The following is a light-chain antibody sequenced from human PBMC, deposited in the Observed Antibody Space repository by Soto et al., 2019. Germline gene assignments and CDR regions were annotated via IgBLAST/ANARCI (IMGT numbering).Light chain of an antibody. Sequence: SYELTQPLSVSVALGQTARITCGGNNIGSKNVHWYQQKPGQAPVLVIYRDNNRPSGIPERFSGSNSGNTATLTISRAQAGDEPDYYCQVWDSSTGVFGGGTKVTVL. J-gene: IGLJ3*02. CDR2: RDN. CDR3: QVWDSSTGV. V-gene: IGLV3-9*01. CDR1: NIGSKN.